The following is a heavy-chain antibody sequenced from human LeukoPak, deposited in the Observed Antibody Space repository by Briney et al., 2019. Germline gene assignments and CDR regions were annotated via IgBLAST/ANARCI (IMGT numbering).Heavy chain of an antibody. CDR3: ARDLVVRGRWSWFDP. CDR1: GFTFSDYY. D-gene: IGHD3-10*01. CDR2: ISSSGSTI. Sequence: GGSLRLSCAASGFTFSDYYMSWIRQAPGKGLEWVSYISSSGSTIYYADSVKGRFTISRDNTKNSLYLQMNSLRAEDTAVYFCARDLVVRGRWSWFDPWGQGTLVTVSS. J-gene: IGHJ5*02. V-gene: IGHV3-11*04.